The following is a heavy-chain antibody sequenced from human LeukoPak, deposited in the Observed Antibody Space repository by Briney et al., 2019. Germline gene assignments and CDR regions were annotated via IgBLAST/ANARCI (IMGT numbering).Heavy chain of an antibody. CDR2: ISAYNGNT. V-gene: IGHV1-18*01. J-gene: IGHJ5*02. CDR1: GYTFTSYG. Sequence: ASVTVSCKASGYTFTSYGISWVRQAPGQGLEWMGWISAYNGNTNYAQKLQGRVTMTTDTSTSTAYMELRSLRSDDTAVYYCARDSDYSNYEPNWFDPWGQGTLVTVSS. CDR3: ARDSDYSNYEPNWFDP. D-gene: IGHD4-11*01.